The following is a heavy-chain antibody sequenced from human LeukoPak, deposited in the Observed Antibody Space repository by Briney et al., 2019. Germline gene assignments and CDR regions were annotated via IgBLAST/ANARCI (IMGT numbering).Heavy chain of an antibody. Sequence: SQTLSLTCTVSGGSIGSGGYYWSWIRQPPGKGLEWIGYIYYSGSTYYNPSLKSRVTISVDTSKNQFSLKLSSVTAADTAVYYCARDRVTTVTRYYYYYGMDVWGKGTTVTVSS. J-gene: IGHJ6*04. CDR3: ARDRVTTVTRYYYYYGMDV. CDR1: GGSIGSGGYY. V-gene: IGHV4-31*03. CDR2: IYYSGST. D-gene: IGHD4-17*01.